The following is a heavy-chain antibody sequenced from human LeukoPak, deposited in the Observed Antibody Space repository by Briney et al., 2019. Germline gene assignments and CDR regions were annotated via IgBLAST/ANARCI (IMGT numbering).Heavy chain of an antibody. CDR1: GGSISSYY. J-gene: IGHJ4*02. V-gene: IGHV4-59*01. Sequence: SETLSLTCTVSGGSISSYYWTWIRQPPGKGLEWIGYIYYSGSTNYNPSLKGRVTISIDTSKNQFSLKLSSVTAADTAVYYCASGRPLGFDYWGQGTVVTVSS. CDR3: ASGRPLGFDY. CDR2: IYYSGST. D-gene: IGHD1-26*01.